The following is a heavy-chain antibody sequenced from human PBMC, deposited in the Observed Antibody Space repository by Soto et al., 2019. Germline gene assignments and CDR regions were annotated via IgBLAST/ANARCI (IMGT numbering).Heavy chain of an antibody. CDR2: IYPDDSDT. CDR3: ARAFRSNYYAF. CDR1: GFTFTTYW. V-gene: IGHV5-51*01. J-gene: IGHJ4*02. D-gene: IGHD3-3*01. Sequence: GESLKISCKGSGFTFTTYWIGWVRQVPGKGLEWMGVIYPDDSDTRYSPSFQGRVTISADKSNSTAYLQWSSLEASDTAVYYCARAFRSNYYAFWGQGTLVTVSS.